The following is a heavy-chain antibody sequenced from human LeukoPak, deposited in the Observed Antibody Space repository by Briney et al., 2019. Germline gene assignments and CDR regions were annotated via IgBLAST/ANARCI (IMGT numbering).Heavy chain of an antibody. CDR2: IYSGGST. J-gene: IGHJ4*02. V-gene: IGHV3-66*01. Sequence: GGSLRLSCAASGFTASSNYMSWVRQAPGKGLEWVSVIYSGGSTYYADSVKGRFTISRDNSKNTLYLQMNSLRAEDTAVYYCARTGYSSSWYVGFDYWGQGTLVTVSS. CDR3: ARTGYSSSWYVGFDY. CDR1: GFTASSNY. D-gene: IGHD6-13*01.